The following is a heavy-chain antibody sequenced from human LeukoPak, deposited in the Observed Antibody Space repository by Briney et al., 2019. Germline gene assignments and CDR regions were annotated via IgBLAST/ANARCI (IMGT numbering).Heavy chain of an antibody. D-gene: IGHD4-17*01. V-gene: IGHV3-20*04. CDR3: ARDYYDYGDYSPLFDY. CDR2: INWNGGST. Sequence: GGSLRLSCAASGFTFDDYGMSWVRQAPGKGLEWVSGINWNGGSTGYADSVKGRFTISRDNAKNSLYLQMNSLRAADTALYYCARDYYDYGDYSPLFDYWGQGTLVTVSS. J-gene: IGHJ4*02. CDR1: GFTFDDYG.